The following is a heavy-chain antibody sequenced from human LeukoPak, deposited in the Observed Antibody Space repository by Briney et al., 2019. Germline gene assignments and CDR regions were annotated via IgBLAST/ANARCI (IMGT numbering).Heavy chain of an antibody. CDR2: ICYSGST. CDR3: ARLDEGVDY. CDR1: GGSISSSSYY. V-gene: IGHV4-39*01. Sequence: PSETLSLTCTVSGGSISSSSYYWGWIRQPPGKGLEWIGSICYSGSTYYNPSLKSRVTISVDTSKNQFSLKLSSVTAADTAVYYCARLDEGVDYWGQGTLVTVSS. J-gene: IGHJ4*02.